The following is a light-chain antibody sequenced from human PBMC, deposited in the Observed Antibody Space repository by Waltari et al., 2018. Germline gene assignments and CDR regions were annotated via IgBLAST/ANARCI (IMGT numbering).Light chain of an antibody. Sequence: QSVLTQPPSVSAAPGQQVTISCSGSSSNIGNNYVSWYQQLPGTAPKLVIYDNDKRPPGIPDRFSGSKSGTSATLGITGLQTGDEAYYYCGTWDSSLTAGVFGGGTKLTVL. V-gene: IGLV1-51*01. CDR1: SSNIGNNY. CDR2: DND. J-gene: IGLJ2*01. CDR3: GTWDSSLTAGV.